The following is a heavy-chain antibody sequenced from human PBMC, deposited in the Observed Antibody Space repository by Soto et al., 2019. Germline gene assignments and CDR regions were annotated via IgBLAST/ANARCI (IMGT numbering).Heavy chain of an antibody. J-gene: IGHJ5*01. CDR3: AKENQFFCSWFGGLRDLYAS. CDR2: ISGSGGST. D-gene: IGHD6-13*01. CDR1: GFTFSSYA. Sequence: GGSLRLSCAASGFTFSSYAMSWVRQAPGKGLEWVSAISGSGGSTYYADSVKGRFTISRDNSKNTLYLQMNSLRAEDTAVYYCAKENQFFCSWFGGLRDLYASSAQGT. V-gene: IGHV3-23*01.